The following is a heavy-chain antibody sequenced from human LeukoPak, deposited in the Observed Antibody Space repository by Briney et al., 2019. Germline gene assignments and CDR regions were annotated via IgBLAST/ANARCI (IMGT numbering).Heavy chain of an antibody. V-gene: IGHV4-59*01. CDR3: ARLGVVVVPYTNAFDI. Sequence: PSETLSLTCTVSGVSINSYYWSWIRQPPGKGLEWIGYIYYSGSTNYNPSLKSRVTISVDTSKNQFSLKLSSVTAADTAVYYCARLGVVVVPYTNAFDIWGQGTMVTVSS. D-gene: IGHD2-15*01. CDR1: GVSINSYY. J-gene: IGHJ3*02. CDR2: IYYSGST.